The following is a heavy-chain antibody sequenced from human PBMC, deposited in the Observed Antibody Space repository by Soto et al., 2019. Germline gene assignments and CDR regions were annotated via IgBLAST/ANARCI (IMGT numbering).Heavy chain of an antibody. CDR3: ARDGVWPYYYGSGSSRWFDP. D-gene: IGHD3-10*01. V-gene: IGHV4-4*07. CDR2: IYTSVST. Sequence: PSETLSLTCTVSGGSISSYYWSWIRQPAGKGLEWIGRIYTSVSTNYNPSLKSRVTMSVDTSKNQFSLKLSSVTAADTAVYYCARDGVWPYYYGSGSSRWFDPWGQGTLVTVSS. J-gene: IGHJ5*02. CDR1: GGSISSYY.